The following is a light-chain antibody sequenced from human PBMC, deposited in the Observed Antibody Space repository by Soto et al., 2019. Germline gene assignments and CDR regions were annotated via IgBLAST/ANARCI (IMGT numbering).Light chain of an antibody. V-gene: IGKV3D-15*01. Sequence: EIVLTQSPATLSSFPGDRVTLSCRASQYINTRLAWYQHRPGQAPRLLIYQTSLRAAGIPARFRGSGSGTEFTLSISGLQSEDFAVYFCQQYNNWPFSFGQGTRLEIK. CDR1: QYINTR. CDR3: QQYNNWPFS. CDR2: QTS. J-gene: IGKJ5*01.